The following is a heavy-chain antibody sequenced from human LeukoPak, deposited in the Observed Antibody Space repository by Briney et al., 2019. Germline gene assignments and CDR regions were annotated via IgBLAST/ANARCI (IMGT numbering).Heavy chain of an antibody. CDR2: IYSGGST. CDR3: AREGTTVTTPKGHYYYYGMDV. Sequence: GGSLRPSCAASGFTVSSNYMSWVRQAPGKGLEWVSVIYSGGSTYYADSVKGRFTISRDNSKNTLYLQMNSLRAEDTAVYYCAREGTTVTTPKGHYYYYGMDVWGKGTTVTVSS. J-gene: IGHJ6*04. D-gene: IGHD4-17*01. V-gene: IGHV3-53*01. CDR1: GFTVSSNY.